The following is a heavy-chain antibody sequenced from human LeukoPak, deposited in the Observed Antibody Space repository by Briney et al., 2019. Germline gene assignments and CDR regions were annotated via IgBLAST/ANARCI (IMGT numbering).Heavy chain of an antibody. CDR2: ISYDGSNK. D-gene: IGHD6-19*01. CDR1: GFTFSSYA. CDR3: ARGPLYLIAVAGLDY. V-gene: IGHV3-30*04. Sequence: GGSLRLSCAASGFTFSSYAMHWVRQAPGKGLEWVAVISYDGSNKYYADSVKGRFTTSRDNSKNTLYLQMNSLRAEDTAVYYCARGPLYLIAVAGLDYWGQGTLVTVSS. J-gene: IGHJ4*02.